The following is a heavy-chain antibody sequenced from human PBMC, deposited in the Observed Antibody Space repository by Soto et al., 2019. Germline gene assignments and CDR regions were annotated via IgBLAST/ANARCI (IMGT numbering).Heavy chain of an antibody. D-gene: IGHD3-3*01. CDR1: GYTFTSYG. J-gene: IGHJ6*02. V-gene: IGHV1-18*01. Sequence: QVQLVQSGAEVKKPGASVKVCCKASGYTFTSYGISWVRQAPGQGLEWMGWISAYNGNTNYAQKLQGRVTMTTDTSTSTAYMELRSLRSDDTAVYYCARETYYDFWSGYYNYYYYYGMDVWGQGTTVTVSS. CDR2: ISAYNGNT. CDR3: ARETYYDFWSGYYNYYYYYGMDV.